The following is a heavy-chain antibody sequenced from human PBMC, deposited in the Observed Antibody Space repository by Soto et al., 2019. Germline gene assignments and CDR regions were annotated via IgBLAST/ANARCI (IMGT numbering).Heavy chain of an antibody. CDR3: AKDFTYYDFWSGPKFYYYYYGMDV. J-gene: IGHJ6*02. V-gene: IGHV3-30*18. D-gene: IGHD3-3*01. Sequence: GGSLRLSCAASGFTFSSYGMHWVRQAPGKGLEWVAVISYDGSNKYYADSVKGRFTISRDNSKNTLYLQMNSLRAEDTAVYYCAKDFTYYDFWSGPKFYYYYYGMDVWGQGTTVTV. CDR2: ISYDGSNK. CDR1: GFTFSSYG.